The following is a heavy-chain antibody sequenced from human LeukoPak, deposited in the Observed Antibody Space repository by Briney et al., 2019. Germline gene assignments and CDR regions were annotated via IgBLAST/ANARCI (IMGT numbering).Heavy chain of an antibody. V-gene: IGHV1-2*02. CDR1: AYTFTGYY. CDR3: ARAPYYDILTGYYPFDY. J-gene: IGHJ4*02. Sequence: PGASVKVSCKASAYTFTGYYMHWVRQAPGQGLEWMGWIYPNSGGTNYAQKFQGRVTMTRDTSISTAYMELSRLRSDDTAVYYCARAPYYDILTGYYPFDYWGQGTLVTVSS. D-gene: IGHD3-9*01. CDR2: IYPNSGGT.